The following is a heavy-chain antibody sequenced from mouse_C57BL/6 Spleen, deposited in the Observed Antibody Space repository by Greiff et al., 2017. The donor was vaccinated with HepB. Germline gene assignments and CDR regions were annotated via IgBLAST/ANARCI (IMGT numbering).Heavy chain of an antibody. CDR1: GYTFTSYW. D-gene: IGHD1-1*01. V-gene: IGHV1-52*01. CDR2: IDPSDSET. Sequence: QVQLKQPGAELVRPGSSVKLSCKASGYTFTSYWMHWVKQRPIQGLEWIGNIDPSDSETHYNQKFKDKATLTVDKSSSTAYMQLSSLTSEDSAVYYCARRGYGPLRGASWFAYWGQGTLVTVSA. J-gene: IGHJ3*01. CDR3: ARRGYGPLRGASWFAY.